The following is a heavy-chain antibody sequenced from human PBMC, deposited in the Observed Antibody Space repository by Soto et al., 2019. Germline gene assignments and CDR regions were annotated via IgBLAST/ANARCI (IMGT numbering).Heavy chain of an antibody. Sequence: QVQLQQWGAGLLKPSETLSLTCAVYGGSFSGYYWSWIRQPPGKGLEWIGEINHSGSTNYNPSLKSRVTISVDTSKNQFSLKLSSVTAADTAVYYCARVRRVAARRGYFQHWGQGTLVTVSS. CDR3: ARVRRVAARRGYFQH. D-gene: IGHD6-6*01. CDR1: GGSFSGYY. CDR2: INHSGST. V-gene: IGHV4-34*01. J-gene: IGHJ1*01.